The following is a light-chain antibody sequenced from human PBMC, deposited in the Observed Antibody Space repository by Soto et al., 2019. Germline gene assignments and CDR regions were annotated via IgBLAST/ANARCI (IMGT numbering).Light chain of an antibody. CDR2: DAS. CDR1: QSITDY. V-gene: IGKV1-5*01. Sequence: DIQMTQSPSSLSASVGDRVTITGLTSQSITDYLNWYQQKPGKAPKLLIYDASSLESGVPSRFSGSGSGTEFTLTISSLQPDDFATYYCQQYNSYSLTFGQGTKVDI. CDR3: QQYNSYSLT. J-gene: IGKJ1*01.